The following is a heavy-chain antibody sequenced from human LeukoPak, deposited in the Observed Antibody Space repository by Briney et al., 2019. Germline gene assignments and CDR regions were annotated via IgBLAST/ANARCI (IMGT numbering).Heavy chain of an antibody. Sequence: PGESLNISCLGSGYTFTTYWIGWVRQMPGKGLEWMGLIYPGDSKTRYSPSFQGQVTISADKSINTAYLQWGSLKASDTASYYCARLWFGELAGVDSWGQGTLVTVSS. D-gene: IGHD3-10*01. J-gene: IGHJ5*01. CDR3: ARLWFGELAGVDS. CDR2: IYPGDSKT. V-gene: IGHV5-51*01. CDR1: GYTFTTYW.